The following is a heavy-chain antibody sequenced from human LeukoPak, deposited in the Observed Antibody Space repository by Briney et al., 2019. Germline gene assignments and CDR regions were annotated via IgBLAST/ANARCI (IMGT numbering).Heavy chain of an antibody. Sequence: SETLSLTCTVSGGSISSSSYFWAWIRQPPGKGLEWIGSIYYSGSTYYNPSLNSRVTISVDTSKNQFSLNLSSVTAADTAVYYCARGTIGRGITGTSDAFDIWGQGTMVTVSS. J-gene: IGHJ3*02. D-gene: IGHD1-20*01. CDR2: IYYSGST. V-gene: IGHV4-39*07. CDR1: GGSISSSSYF. CDR3: ARGTIGRGITGTSDAFDI.